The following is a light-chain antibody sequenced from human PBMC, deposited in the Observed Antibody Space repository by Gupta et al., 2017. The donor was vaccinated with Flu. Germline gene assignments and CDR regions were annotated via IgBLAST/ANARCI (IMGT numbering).Light chain of an antibody. V-gene: IGKV4-1*01. J-gene: IGKJ1*01. CDR2: WAS. CDR3: QQYYSTPPT. Sequence: DIMMTKSPDSLAVSLGERATINCKSSQSVLYSSNNKNYLAWYQQKPGQPPKLLIYWASTRESGVPDRFSGSGSGTDFTLTISSLQAEDVAVYYCQQYYSTPPTFGQGTKVEIK. CDR1: QSVLYSSNNKNY.